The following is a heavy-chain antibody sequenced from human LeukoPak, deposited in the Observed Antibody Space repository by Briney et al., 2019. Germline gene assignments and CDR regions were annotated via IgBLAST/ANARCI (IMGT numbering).Heavy chain of an antibody. Sequence: PGGSLRLSCAASGFTVSSNYMSWVRQAPGKGLEWVSVIYSGVSTYYADSVKGRFTISRHDSKNTLYLQMNSLRAEDTAVYYCEAWVRATGLDIWGQGTMVTVSS. J-gene: IGHJ3*02. CDR3: EAWVRATGLDI. CDR1: GFTVSSNY. D-gene: IGHD1-26*01. V-gene: IGHV3-53*04. CDR2: IYSGVST.